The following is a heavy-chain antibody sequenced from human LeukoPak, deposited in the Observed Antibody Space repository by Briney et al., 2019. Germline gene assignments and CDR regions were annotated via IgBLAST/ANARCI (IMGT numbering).Heavy chain of an antibody. CDR1: GFSVSSNY. Sequence: GGSLRLSCAASGFSVSSNYMSWVRQAPGMGLEWVSVIYSGGYTYYADSVKGRFTISRDNSKNTLYLQMNSLRAEDTAVYYCARSGYNRFDYWGQGTLVTVSS. D-gene: IGHD5-24*01. V-gene: IGHV3-53*01. CDR2: IYSGGYT. J-gene: IGHJ4*02. CDR3: ARSGYNRFDY.